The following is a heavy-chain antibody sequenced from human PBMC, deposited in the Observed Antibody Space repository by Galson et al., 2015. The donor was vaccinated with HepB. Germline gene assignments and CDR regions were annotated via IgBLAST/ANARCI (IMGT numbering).Heavy chain of an antibody. CDR1: GFIFSSYA. Sequence: SLRLSCAASGFIFSSYAFSWVRQAPGKGLEWVTLISHDGNNKYYADSVKGRFSISRDNSKNTLYLQMNSLKIEDTTVYYCARERYCSGGICHLPYYFDYWGQGTLVTVSS. D-gene: IGHD2-15*01. J-gene: IGHJ4*02. CDR2: ISHDGNNK. V-gene: IGHV3-30-3*01. CDR3: ARERYCSGGICHLPYYFDY.